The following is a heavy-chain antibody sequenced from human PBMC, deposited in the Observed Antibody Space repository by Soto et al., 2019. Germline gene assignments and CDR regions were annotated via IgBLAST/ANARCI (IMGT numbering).Heavy chain of an antibody. CDR1: GFTFSSYA. D-gene: IGHD3-10*01. Sequence: EVQLLKSGGGLVQPGGSLRLSCAASGFTFSSYAMSWVRQSPGNGLEWVSIIGVGGGDRYYPESVKGRFTISRDNSRDTLYLEMNRLRDEDTAVYYCARVRFGELVWGQGPLVTVSS. J-gene: IGHJ4*02. CDR2: IGVGGGDR. CDR3: ARVRFGELV. V-gene: IGHV3-23*01.